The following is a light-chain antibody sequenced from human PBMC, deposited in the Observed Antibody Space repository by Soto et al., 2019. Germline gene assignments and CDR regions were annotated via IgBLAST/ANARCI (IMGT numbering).Light chain of an antibody. V-gene: IGKV3-15*01. CDR2: GAS. CDR3: QQYNNWPAIT. J-gene: IGKJ5*01. CDR1: QSVGTK. Sequence: EVVLTQSPATLSVSPGEGATLTCRASQSVGTKLAWYQKRPGQSPRILIYGASNRATGVPDRFGGSGSETEFTLTISRLQSEDFAIYYCQQYNNWPAITFGQGTRLEIK.